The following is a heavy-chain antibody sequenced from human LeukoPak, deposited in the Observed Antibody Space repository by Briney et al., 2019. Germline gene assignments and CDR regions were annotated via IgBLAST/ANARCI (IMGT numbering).Heavy chain of an antibody. D-gene: IGHD3-9*01. CDR3: TTESLAYYDILTGWGTEPYYFDY. J-gene: IGHJ4*02. V-gene: IGHV3-15*01. CDR2: IKSKTDGGTT. Sequence: GGSLRLSCAASGFTFSNAWMSWVRQAPGKGLEWVGRIKSKTDGGTTDYAAPVKGRFTISRDDSKNTLYLQMNSLKTEDTAVYYCTTESLAYYDILTGWGTEPYYFDYWGQGTLVTVSS. CDR1: GFTFSNAW.